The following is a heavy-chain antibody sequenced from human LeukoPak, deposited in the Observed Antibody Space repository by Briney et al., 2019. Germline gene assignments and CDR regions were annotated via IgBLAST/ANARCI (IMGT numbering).Heavy chain of an antibody. CDR1: GASFSSSTYY. V-gene: IGHV4-39*01. Sequence: SETLSLTCTVSGASFSSSTYYWGWIRQPPGKGLEWIGSIYYSGSTYYNPSLKSRVTMSVDTSKNQFSLKLSSVTAADTAVYYCARHAGALSATGTRPFDYWGQGTLVTVSS. CDR2: IYYSGST. CDR3: ARHAGALSATGTRPFDY. J-gene: IGHJ4*02. D-gene: IGHD6-13*01.